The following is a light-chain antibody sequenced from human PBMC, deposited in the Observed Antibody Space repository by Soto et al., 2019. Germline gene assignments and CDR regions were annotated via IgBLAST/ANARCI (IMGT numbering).Light chain of an antibody. CDR3: QQYESLPPR. V-gene: IGKV1-33*01. CDR2: DAS. J-gene: IGKJ3*01. Sequence: DIQLTQSPSSLSASVGDRVTITCQASQGINNYLNWYQQKSGKPPKLLIYDASNLEAGVPSRFRGSGSGTDFILSISSLQPDDVATDSCQQYESLPPRFGPGTTVEIK. CDR1: QGINNY.